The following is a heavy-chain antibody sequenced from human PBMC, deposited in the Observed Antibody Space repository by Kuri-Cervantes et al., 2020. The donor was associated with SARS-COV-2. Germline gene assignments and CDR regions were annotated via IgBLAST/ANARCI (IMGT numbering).Heavy chain of an antibody. J-gene: IGHJ4*02. Sequence: ESLKISCTVSGGSISSHYWSWIRQPPGKGLEWIGYIYYSGSTNYNPSLKSRVTISVDTSKNQFSLKLSSVTAADTAVYYCARDLGWGNPDYWGQGTLVTVSS. V-gene: IGHV4-59*11. CDR2: IYYSGST. CDR1: GGSISSHY. CDR3: ARDLGWGNPDY. D-gene: IGHD4-23*01.